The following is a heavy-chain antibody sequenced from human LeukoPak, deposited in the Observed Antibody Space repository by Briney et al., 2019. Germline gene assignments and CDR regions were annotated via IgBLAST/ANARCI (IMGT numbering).Heavy chain of an antibody. CDR3: AIPKGYCSGGSCYRPFDY. J-gene: IGHJ4*02. CDR1: GGSFSGYY. Sequence: PSETLSLTCAVYGGSFSGYYWSWIRQPPGKGLEWIGEINHSGSTNYNPSLKSRVTISVDTSKNQFSLKLSSVTAEDTAVYYCAIPKGYCSGGSCYRPFDYWGQGTLVTVSS. D-gene: IGHD2-15*01. V-gene: IGHV4-34*01. CDR2: INHSGST.